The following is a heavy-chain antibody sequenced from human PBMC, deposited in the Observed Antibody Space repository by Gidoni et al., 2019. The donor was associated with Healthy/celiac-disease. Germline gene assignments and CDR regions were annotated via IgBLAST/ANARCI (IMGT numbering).Heavy chain of an antibody. CDR1: GFTVSSNY. Sequence: EVQRVESGGGVIQPGGSLRLTCAASGFTVSSNYMSWVRQAPGKGLEWVSVFSSVGSTYYADSVKRRFTISRDNSKNTLYLQMTSLRAEDTAVYYCAREREWSNYPSTIRYWYFDLWGRGTLVTVSS. J-gene: IGHJ2*01. V-gene: IGHV3-53*01. CDR2: FSSVGST. CDR3: AREREWSNYPSTIRYWYFDL. D-gene: IGHD4-4*01.